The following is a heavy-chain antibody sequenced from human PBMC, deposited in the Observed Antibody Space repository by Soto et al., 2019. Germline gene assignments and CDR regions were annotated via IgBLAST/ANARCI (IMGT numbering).Heavy chain of an antibody. CDR1: GFTFSSYS. CDR3: ASGERGAPY. V-gene: IGHV3-21*01. D-gene: IGHD3-16*01. Sequence: GGSLRLSCAASGFTFSSYSMNWVRQAPGKGLEWVSSISGSSSYIYYADSVKGRFTISRDNAKNSLYLQMNSLGAEDTAVYYCASGERGAPYWGQGTLVTVSS. CDR2: ISGSSSYI. J-gene: IGHJ4*02.